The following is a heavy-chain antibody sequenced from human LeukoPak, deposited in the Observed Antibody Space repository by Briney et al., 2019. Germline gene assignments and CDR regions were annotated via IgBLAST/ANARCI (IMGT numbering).Heavy chain of an antibody. D-gene: IGHD1-26*01. J-gene: IGHJ4*02. CDR3: GSLGVMWEVDY. CDR2: INPDGTTT. CDR1: GFTCSRYW. Sequence: GGSLRLSCAASGFTCSRYWMFWDRQAPGKEPVWVSRINPDGTTTNYADSVKGRFAIFRDNTKNTVYLQMDSLRPEDTAIYYCGSLGVMWEVDYWGRGALVTVSS. V-gene: IGHV3-74*01.